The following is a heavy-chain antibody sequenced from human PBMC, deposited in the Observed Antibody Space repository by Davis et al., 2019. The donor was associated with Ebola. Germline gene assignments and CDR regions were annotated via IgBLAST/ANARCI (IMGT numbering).Heavy chain of an antibody. D-gene: IGHD3-9*01. J-gene: IGHJ6*02. Sequence: ASVKVSCKASGYTFTSYGISWVRQAPGQGLEWMGWISAYNGNTNYAQKLQGRVTMTTDTSTSTAYMELRSLRSDDTAVYYCARNRPLYDILTGDSGMDVWGQGTTVTVSS. CDR2: ISAYNGNT. CDR1: GYTFTSYG. V-gene: IGHV1-18*01. CDR3: ARNRPLYDILTGDSGMDV.